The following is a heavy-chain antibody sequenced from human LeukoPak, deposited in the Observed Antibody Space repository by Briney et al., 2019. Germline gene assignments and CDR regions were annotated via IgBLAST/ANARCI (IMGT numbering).Heavy chain of an antibody. CDR3: ASGKPPSDYYDSSGYYYVFDY. Sequence: SETLSLTCAVYGGSFSGYYWSWIRQPPGKGLDWSGEINHSGSTNYNPSLKSRVTISVDTSKNQFSLKLSSVTAADTAVYYCASGKPPSDYYDSSGYYYVFDYWGQGTLVTVSS. CDR1: GGSFSGYY. CDR2: INHSGST. D-gene: IGHD3-22*01. V-gene: IGHV4-34*01. J-gene: IGHJ4*02.